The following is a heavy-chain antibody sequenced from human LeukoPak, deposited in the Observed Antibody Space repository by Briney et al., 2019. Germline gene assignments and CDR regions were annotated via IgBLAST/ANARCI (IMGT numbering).Heavy chain of an antibody. J-gene: IGHJ6*03. Sequence: SETLSLTCTVSGDSISSYYWSWIRQPPGKGLEWIGYVYYSGNTNYNPSLKSRVTMSVDTSKNQFSLKLSSVTAADTAVYYCARDTLGYCSGGSCYPTYYYYYYYMDVWGKGTTVTVSS. CDR2: VYYSGNT. CDR1: GDSISSYY. V-gene: IGHV4-59*12. CDR3: ARDTLGYCSGGSCYPTYYYYYYYMDV. D-gene: IGHD2-15*01.